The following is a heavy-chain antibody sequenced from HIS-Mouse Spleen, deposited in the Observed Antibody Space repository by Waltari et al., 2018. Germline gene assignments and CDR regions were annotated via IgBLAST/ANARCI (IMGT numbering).Heavy chain of an antibody. V-gene: IGHV4-39*07. CDR1: RGSISSSSYY. CDR3: AREIPYSSSWYDWYFDL. J-gene: IGHJ2*01. Sequence: QLQLQESGPGLVKPSETLSLTCTVSRGSISSSSYYWCWIRQPPGKGLEWIGSIYYSGSTYYNPSLKSRVTISVDTSKNQFSLKLSSVTAADTAVYYCAREIPYSSSWYDWYFDLWGRGTLVTVSS. CDR2: IYYSGST. D-gene: IGHD6-13*01.